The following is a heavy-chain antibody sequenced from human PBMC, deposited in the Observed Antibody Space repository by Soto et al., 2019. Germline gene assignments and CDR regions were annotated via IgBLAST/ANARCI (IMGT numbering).Heavy chain of an antibody. CDR2: VYYSGST. CDR1: GDSVNSYY. D-gene: IGHD6-13*01. CDR3: AGAETSGIHYFVS. Sequence: PSETLSLTCTVTGDSVNSYYWSWMRQPPGKGLECMGYVYYSGSTNYNPSLKSRVTISVDTPKNQISLRLKSVTAADTAVYYCAGAETSGIHYFVSWAQGSLVTVPS. V-gene: IGHV4-59*02. J-gene: IGHJ4*02.